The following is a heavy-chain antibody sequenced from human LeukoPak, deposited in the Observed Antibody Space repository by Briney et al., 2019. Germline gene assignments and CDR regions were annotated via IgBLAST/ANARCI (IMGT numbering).Heavy chain of an antibody. CDR2: IYWDDDK. D-gene: IGHD5-18*01. CDR3: AQNTYGYWFDP. Sequence: SGPTLVKPTQTLTLTCTLSGFSLSTSGVGVGWIRQPPGRALEWLALIYWDDDKRYSPSLESRLTITKDTSKNQVLLTITNVDPVVTATYYCAQNTYGYWFDPWGQGTLVTVSS. V-gene: IGHV2-5*02. J-gene: IGHJ5*02. CDR1: GFSLSTSGVG.